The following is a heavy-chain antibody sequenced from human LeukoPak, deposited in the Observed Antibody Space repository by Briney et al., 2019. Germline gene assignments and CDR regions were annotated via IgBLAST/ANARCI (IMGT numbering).Heavy chain of an antibody. Sequence: GGSLRLSCAASGFTLIDNYMTWIRQAPGKGLEWLSSISNRGDTMYYADSVRGRFIISRDNAKSSLYLQMNDLRVDDTAVYYCVRGGFKRFEPWGQGTLVTVSS. CDR1: GFTLIDNY. V-gene: IGHV3-11*01. J-gene: IGHJ5*02. CDR3: VRGGFKRFEP. CDR2: ISNRGDTM. D-gene: IGHD3-10*01.